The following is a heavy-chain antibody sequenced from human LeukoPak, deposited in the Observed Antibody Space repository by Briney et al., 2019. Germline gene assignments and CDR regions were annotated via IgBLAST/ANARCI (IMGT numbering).Heavy chain of an antibody. CDR1: GYTFTSYD. V-gene: IGHV1-8*01. D-gene: IGHD5-12*01. Sequence: GASVKVSCKASGYTFTSYDINWVRQATGQGLEWMGWMSPNSGNTGYAQKFQGRVTMTRNTSISTAYMELSSLRSEDTAVYYCARGRIECSGYEPDMDVWGKGTTVTVSS. CDR2: MSPNSGNT. J-gene: IGHJ6*03. CDR3: ARGRIECSGYEPDMDV.